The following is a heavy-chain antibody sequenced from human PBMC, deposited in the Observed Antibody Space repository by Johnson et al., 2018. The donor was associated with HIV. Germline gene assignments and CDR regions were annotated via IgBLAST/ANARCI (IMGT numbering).Heavy chain of an antibody. J-gene: IGHJ3*01. CDR3: AREVRAYSSGPDACDL. V-gene: IGHV3-30*04. CDR1: RFTLSNYA. Sequence: QVQLVESGGGVVQPGKSLRLSCAASRFTLSNYAMHWVRQAPGQGLEWVAVTSYDGNNKYYVDSVKGRFTISSDNSKNTLYLQMNSRRPEDTAVYYCAREVRAYSSGPDACDLWGQGTMVSVSS. CDR2: TSYDGNNK. D-gene: IGHD6-25*01.